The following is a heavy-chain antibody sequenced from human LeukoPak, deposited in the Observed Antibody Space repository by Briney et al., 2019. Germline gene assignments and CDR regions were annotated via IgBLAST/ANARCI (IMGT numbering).Heavy chain of an antibody. CDR2: IYTSGST. J-gene: IGHJ5*02. Sequence: SETLSLTCTVSGGSISSGSYYWSWIRQPAGKGLEWIGRIYTSGSTNYNPSLKSRVTISVDTSKNQFPLKLSSVTAADTAVYYCARAASTYYDFWSGYYNWFDPWGQGTLVTVSS. CDR3: ARAASTYYDFWSGYYNWFDP. D-gene: IGHD3-3*01. V-gene: IGHV4-61*02. CDR1: GGSISSGSYY.